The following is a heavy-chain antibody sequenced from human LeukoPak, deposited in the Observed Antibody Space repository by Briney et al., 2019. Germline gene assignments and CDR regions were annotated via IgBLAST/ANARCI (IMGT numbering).Heavy chain of an antibody. CDR1: GFTFSSYS. CDR2: ISRDSRII. CDR3: AASPPGGPIDY. V-gene: IGHV3-21*01. D-gene: IGHD3-16*01. J-gene: IGHJ4*02. Sequence: GESLRLSCAASGFTFSSYSVNWVRQAPGKGLEWVSIISRDSRIIIYTDSVKGRFAISRDNAKNSLYLQMDSLRAEDTAVYFCAASPPGGPIDYWGQGALVSVSS.